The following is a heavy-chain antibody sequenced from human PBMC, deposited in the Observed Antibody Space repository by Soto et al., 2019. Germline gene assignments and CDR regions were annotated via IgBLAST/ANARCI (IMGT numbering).Heavy chain of an antibody. V-gene: IGHV3-7*03. Sequence: PGVSLGRTCAASGFTFSSFWMSCVRQAPGKGLEWVANIKTDGSETHYVDSVKGRFTISRDNPKTSLFLQMNSLRVEDTAVYLCTRDRYPSFYHCSGSYPHFWGQGTMVTVYS. J-gene: IGHJ4*02. CDR3: TRDRYPSFYHCSGSYPHF. D-gene: IGHD3-10*02. CDR1: GFTFSSFW. CDR2: IKTDGSET.